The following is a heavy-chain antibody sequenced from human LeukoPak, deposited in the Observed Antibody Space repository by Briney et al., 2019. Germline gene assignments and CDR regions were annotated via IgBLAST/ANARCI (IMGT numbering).Heavy chain of an antibody. Sequence: SETLSLTCTVSGGSLSSSSYYWGWIRQPPGKGLEWIGSIYYSGSTYYNPSLKSRVTISVDTSKNQFSLKLSSVTAADTAVYYCARYSGYNFDYWGQGTLVTVSS. J-gene: IGHJ4*02. V-gene: IGHV4-39*01. CDR1: GGSLSSSSYY. CDR2: IYYSGST. CDR3: ARYSGYNFDY. D-gene: IGHD5-12*01.